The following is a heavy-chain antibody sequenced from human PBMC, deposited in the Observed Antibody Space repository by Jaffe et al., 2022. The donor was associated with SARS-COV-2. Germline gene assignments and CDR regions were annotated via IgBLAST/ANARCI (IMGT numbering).Heavy chain of an antibody. J-gene: IGHJ4*02. D-gene: IGHD4-17*01. Sequence: QVQLVESGGGVVQPGRSLRLSCAASGFTFSSYGMHWVRQAPGKGLEWVAVISYDGSNKYYADSVKGRFTISRDNSKNTLYLQMNSLRAEDTAVYYCAKVNEAGDHGQSDYWGQGTLVTVSS. CDR3: AKVNEAGDHGQSDY. V-gene: IGHV3-30*18. CDR2: ISYDGSNK. CDR1: GFTFSSYG.